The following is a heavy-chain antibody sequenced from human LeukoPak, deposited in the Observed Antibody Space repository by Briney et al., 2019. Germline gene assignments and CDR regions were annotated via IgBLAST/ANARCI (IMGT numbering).Heavy chain of an antibody. V-gene: IGHV3-7*01. CDR2: IKQDGSEK. Sequence: GGSLRLSCAASGIIMTKYWMTWVRQVPGKGLEWVATIKQDGSEKYYVDSVKGRFTISRDNAKSSLSLQMNSLRAEDTAVYYCAREGMTTVTTAPANWFDPWGQGTLVTVSS. CDR1: GIIMTKYW. CDR3: AREGMTTVTTAPANWFDP. J-gene: IGHJ5*02. D-gene: IGHD4-17*01.